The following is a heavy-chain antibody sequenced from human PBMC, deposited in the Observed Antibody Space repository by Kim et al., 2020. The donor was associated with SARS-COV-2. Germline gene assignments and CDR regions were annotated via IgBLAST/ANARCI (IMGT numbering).Heavy chain of an antibody. D-gene: IGHD5-12*01. CDR1: GGSISSGGYY. CDR2: IYYSGST. CDR3: ARDTRGYGNWFDP. V-gene: IGHV4-31*03. Sequence: SETLSLTCTVSGGSISSGGYYWSWIRQHPGKGLEWIGYIYYSGSTYYNPSLKSRVTISVDTSKNQFSLKLSSVTAADTAVYYCARDTRGYGNWFDPWGQGTLVTVSS. J-gene: IGHJ5*02.